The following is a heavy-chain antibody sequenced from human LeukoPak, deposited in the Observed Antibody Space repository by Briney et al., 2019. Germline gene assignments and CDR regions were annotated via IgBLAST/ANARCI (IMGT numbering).Heavy chain of an antibody. CDR3: ARSYYYDSSGSLHFQH. V-gene: IGHV1-69*05. Sequence: SVKVSCKASGGTFSSYAISWVRQAPGQGLEWMGGIIPIFGTANYEQKVQGRVTITTDESTSTAYMELSSLRSEDTAVYYCARSYYYDSSGSLHFQHWGQGTLVTVSS. J-gene: IGHJ1*01. D-gene: IGHD3-22*01. CDR2: IIPIFGTA. CDR1: GGTFSSYA.